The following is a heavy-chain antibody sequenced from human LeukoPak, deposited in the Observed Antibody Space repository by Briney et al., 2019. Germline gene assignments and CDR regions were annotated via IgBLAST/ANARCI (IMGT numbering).Heavy chain of an antibody. J-gene: IGHJ4*02. D-gene: IGHD3-16*01. CDR1: GYTFTGYY. Sequence: ASVKVSCKASGYTFTGYYMHWVRQAPGQGLEWMGRINPNSGGTNYALKFQGRVTMTRDTSISTAYMELSRLRSDDTAVYYCARVWGGWRPFAYWGQGTLVTVSS. CDR3: ARVWGGWRPFAY. V-gene: IGHV1-2*06. CDR2: INPNSGGT.